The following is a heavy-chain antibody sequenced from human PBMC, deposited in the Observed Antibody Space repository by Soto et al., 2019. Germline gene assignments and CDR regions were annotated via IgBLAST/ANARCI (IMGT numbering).Heavy chain of an antibody. CDR3: ATQYYDFWSGWMGYFDY. CDR2: IYYSGST. D-gene: IGHD3-3*01. Sequence: QLQLQESGPGLVKPSETLSLTCTVSGGSISSSSYYWGWIRQPPGKGLEWIGSIYYSGSTYYNPSLKSRVTISVDTSKNQFSLKLSSVTAADTAVYYCATQYYDFWSGWMGYFDYWGQGTLVTVSS. CDR1: GGSISSSSYY. J-gene: IGHJ4*02. V-gene: IGHV4-39*01.